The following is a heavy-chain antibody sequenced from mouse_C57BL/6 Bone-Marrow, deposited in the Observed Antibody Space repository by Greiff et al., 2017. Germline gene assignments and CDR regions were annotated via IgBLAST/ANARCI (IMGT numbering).Heavy chain of an antibody. J-gene: IGHJ1*03. Sequence: VQLQQPGTELVKPGASVKLSCKASGYTFTSYWMHWVKQRPGQGLEWIGNINPSNGGTNYNEKFKSKATLTVDKSSSTAYMQLSSLTSENSAVYCGSRWVLRYYWYFDVWGTGTTVTVSS. V-gene: IGHV1-53*01. CDR1: GYTFTSYW. CDR2: INPSNGGT. D-gene: IGHD1-1*01. CDR3: SRWVLRYYWYFDV.